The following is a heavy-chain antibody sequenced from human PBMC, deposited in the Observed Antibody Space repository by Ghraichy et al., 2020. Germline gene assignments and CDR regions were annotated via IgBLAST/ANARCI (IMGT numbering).Heavy chain of an antibody. CDR3: ARATKPNYYSYYGVDV. CDR2: IYYRGSA. Sequence: SETLSLTCAVSGGSVSSGSYFWNWIRQTPGQGLEWIGYIYYRGSAHHNPSLKSRVTISVDTSKNQFSLKLSSVTAADSAVYYCARATKPNYYSYYGVDVWGQGTTVTVSS. D-gene: IGHD1-1*01. J-gene: IGHJ6*02. V-gene: IGHV4-61*01. CDR1: GGSVSSGSYF.